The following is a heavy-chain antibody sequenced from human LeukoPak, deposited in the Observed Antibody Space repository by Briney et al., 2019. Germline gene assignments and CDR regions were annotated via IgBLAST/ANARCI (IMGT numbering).Heavy chain of an antibody. J-gene: IGHJ5*02. CDR3: ARGGITMVRGVGVAYNWFDP. CDR2: IIPIFGTA. Sequence: SVKVSCKASGGTFSSYAISWVRQAPGQGLGWMGGIIPIFGTANYAQKFQGRVTITADESTSTAYMELSSLRSEDTAVYYCARGGITMVRGVGVAYNWFDPWGQGTLVTVSS. V-gene: IGHV1-69*13. CDR1: GGTFSSYA. D-gene: IGHD3-10*01.